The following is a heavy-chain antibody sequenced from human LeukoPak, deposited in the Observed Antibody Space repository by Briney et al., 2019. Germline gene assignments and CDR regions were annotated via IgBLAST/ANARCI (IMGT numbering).Heavy chain of an antibody. CDR3: ARGMGGGIAVAGPHFDY. V-gene: IGHV6-1*01. D-gene: IGHD6-19*01. J-gene: IGHJ4*02. CDR1: GDSVSSNSAA. CDR2: TYYRSKWYN. Sequence: SQTPSLTCAISGDSVSSNSAAWNWIRQSPSRGLEWLGRTYYRSKWYNDYAVSVKSRITINPDTSKNQFSLQLNSVTPEDTAVYYCARGMGGGIAVAGPHFDYWGQGTLATVSS.